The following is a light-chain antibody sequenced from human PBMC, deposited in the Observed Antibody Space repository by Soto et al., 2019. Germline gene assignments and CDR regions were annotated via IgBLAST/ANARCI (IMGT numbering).Light chain of an antibody. CDR1: ENISRH. V-gene: IGKV1-39*01. J-gene: IGKJ5*01. Sequence: DIQMTQSPSPLSAFVGDRVTITCRASENISRHLNWYQQKPGKAPKLLIYAASSLQNGVPSRFSGGGSGTDFTLTISNLQPADFATYYCQQSYSTPSITFGQGTRLEIK. CDR2: AAS. CDR3: QQSYSTPSIT.